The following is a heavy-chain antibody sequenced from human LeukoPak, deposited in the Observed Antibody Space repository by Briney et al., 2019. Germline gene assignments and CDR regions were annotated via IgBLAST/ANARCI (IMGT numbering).Heavy chain of an antibody. CDR2: ISSSSSYI. D-gene: IGHD3-22*01. CDR1: GFTFSSYS. Sequence: GGSLRLSCAASGFTFSSYSMNWVRQAPGKGLEWVSSISSSSSYIYYADSVKGRFTISRDNAKNSLYLQMNSLRAEDTAVYYCARETMYYDSSGYYGSGSRAFDIWGQGTMVTVSS. V-gene: IGHV3-21*01. CDR3: ARETMYYDSSGYYGSGSRAFDI. J-gene: IGHJ3*02.